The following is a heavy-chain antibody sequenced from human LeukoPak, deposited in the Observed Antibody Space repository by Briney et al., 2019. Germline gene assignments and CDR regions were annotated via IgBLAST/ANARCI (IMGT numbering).Heavy chain of an antibody. V-gene: IGHV4-4*09. CDR3: ARLRNYYDSSGYDY. CDR1: GGSISSYY. J-gene: IGHJ4*02. Sequence: SETLSLTCTVSGGSISSYYWTWIRQPPGKVLEWIGYIYTSGSTNYNPSLKSRVAISVDTSKNQFSLKLSSVTAADTAVYYCARLRNYYDSSGYDYWGQGTLVTVSS. D-gene: IGHD3-22*01. CDR2: IYTSGST.